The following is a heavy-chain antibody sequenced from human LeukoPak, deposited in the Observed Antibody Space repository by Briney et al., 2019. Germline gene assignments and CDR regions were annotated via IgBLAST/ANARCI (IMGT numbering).Heavy chain of an antibody. Sequence: RPGGSLSISCAASGFTVSSNYMSWVRQAPGKGLDWVSMIYSGGSTNYADSVKGRFTISRDSSKNTLYLQMNSLRAEDTAVYYCVTRLAWGQGTLVTVSS. V-gene: IGHV3-53*01. J-gene: IGHJ5*02. CDR3: VTRLA. D-gene: IGHD3-16*01. CDR1: GFTVSSNY. CDR2: IYSGGST.